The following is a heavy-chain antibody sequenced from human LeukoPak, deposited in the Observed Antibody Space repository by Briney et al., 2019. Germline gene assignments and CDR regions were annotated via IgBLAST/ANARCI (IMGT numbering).Heavy chain of an antibody. Sequence: GGSLRLSCAASGFTFSKYSMTWVRQAPGKGLEGVSYISSSGGTIYYADSMKGRFTISRDNAKNSLYLQMNSLGAEDTAVYYCARHRHGKSGYPDYWGQGTLVTVSS. D-gene: IGHD3-22*01. CDR3: ARHRHGKSGYPDY. CDR2: ISSSGGTI. V-gene: IGHV3-48*04. J-gene: IGHJ4*02. CDR1: GFTFSKYS.